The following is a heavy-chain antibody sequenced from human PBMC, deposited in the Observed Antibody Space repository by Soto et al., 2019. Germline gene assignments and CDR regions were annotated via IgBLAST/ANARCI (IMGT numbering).Heavy chain of an antibody. J-gene: IGHJ6*03. D-gene: IGHD1-7*01. CDR3: AGTTSHQWYYMDV. CDR2: TYYRSRWYN. Sequence: QVPLQESGPGLVKPSQTLPLTCAISGDSVSSNSAPWNWIRLSPSRGLEWLARTYYRSRWYNDYAVSVRSRITVNPDTSKNQFSLQLTSVTPEDTAVYYCAGTTSHQWYYMDVWGKGTTVTVSS. CDR1: GDSVSSNSAP. V-gene: IGHV6-1*01.